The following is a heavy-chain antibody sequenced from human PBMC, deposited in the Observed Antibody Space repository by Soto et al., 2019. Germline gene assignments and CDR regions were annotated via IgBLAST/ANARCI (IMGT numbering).Heavy chain of an antibody. Sequence: QVRLVESGGGVVQPGRSLRLSCTASGFSFSSYAMYWFRQPPGKGLEWVAVISHDGSNKHYADSVKGRVTVSRDNSNHSLDLQLNSLSGEDTAMYYCARDMYSSDYFVKWFEPWGQGTLFDVSS. CDR3: ARDMYSSDYFVKWFEP. J-gene: IGHJ5*02. CDR1: GFSFSSYA. V-gene: IGHV3-30-3*01. D-gene: IGHD6-19*01. CDR2: ISHDGSNK.